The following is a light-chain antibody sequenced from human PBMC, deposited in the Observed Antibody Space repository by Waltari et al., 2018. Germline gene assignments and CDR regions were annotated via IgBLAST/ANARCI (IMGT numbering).Light chain of an antibody. V-gene: IGKV3-20*01. CDR1: PRLSRY. J-gene: IGKJ1*01. CDR2: AAS. Sequence: SYMRSPRLSRYWGGYLQKPGQAPRLLIYAASNMATGVPDMFSGSGSGRDFSLTISRLGPEDFAVYYSQKYVSLPPTFGQGIKMEVK. CDR3: QKYVSLPPT.